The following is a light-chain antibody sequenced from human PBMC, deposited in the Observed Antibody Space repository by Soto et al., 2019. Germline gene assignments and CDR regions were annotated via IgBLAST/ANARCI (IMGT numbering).Light chain of an antibody. Sequence: DIVITQTPLSSPVTLGQPASISCSSIQSLVHSDGDTYLNWLQQRPGQPPRLLIYKISKRFSGVPDRFTGSGAGTDFTLKISRVAAEDVGTYYCMQQTQFPFTFGGGTKV. V-gene: IGKV2-24*01. J-gene: IGKJ4*01. CDR1: QSLVHSDGDTY. CDR3: MQQTQFPFT. CDR2: KIS.